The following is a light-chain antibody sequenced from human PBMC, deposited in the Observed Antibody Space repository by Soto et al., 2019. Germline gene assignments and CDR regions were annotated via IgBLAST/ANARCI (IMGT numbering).Light chain of an antibody. V-gene: IGKV1-5*03. CDR3: QHYNSYSEA. Sequence: DIQMSQSPSTLSGSVGDRVTITFRASQTLSSWLAWYQQKPGKAPKLLIYKASTLKSGVPSRFGGSGSGTEFTLTISSLQPDDFATYYCQHYNSYSEAFGQGTKVDI. CDR2: KAS. CDR1: QTLSSW. J-gene: IGKJ1*01.